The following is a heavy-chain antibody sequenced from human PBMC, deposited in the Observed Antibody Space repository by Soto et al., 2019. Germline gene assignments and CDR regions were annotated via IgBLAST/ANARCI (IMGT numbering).Heavy chain of an antibody. D-gene: IGHD4-17*01. CDR2: TYSGGDT. J-gene: IGHJ4*02. CDR3: ARNVPVTALCY. Sequence: EVRLVESGGGLVQPWGSLRLSCAASGVTVGNNYMSWVGQAPGKGLEWVSVTYSGGDTRYADSVKGRFTMSRDSTKNTVYLQMDILIAEDTAVYFCARNVPVTALCYWGQGSLVTVSS. V-gene: IGHV3-66*01. CDR1: GVTVGNNY.